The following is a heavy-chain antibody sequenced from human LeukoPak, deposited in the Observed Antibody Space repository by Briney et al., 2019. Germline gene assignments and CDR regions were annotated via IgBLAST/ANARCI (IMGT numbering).Heavy chain of an antibody. J-gene: IGHJ6*02. V-gene: IGHV3-23*01. CDR2: ISGSGGST. Sequence: GGSLRLSCAASGFTFDSYAMNWVRQAPGKGLEWVSTISGSGGSTYYADSVKGRFTISRDNSKNTLFLQMISLRVEDTAIYYCAKATQSHALDVWGQGTTVTVSS. CDR1: GFTFDSYA. CDR3: AKATQSHALDV.